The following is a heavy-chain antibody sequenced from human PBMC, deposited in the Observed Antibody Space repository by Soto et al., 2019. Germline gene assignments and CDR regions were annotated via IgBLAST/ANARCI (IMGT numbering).Heavy chain of an antibody. Sequence: SETLSLTCTISGDSISSYCWSWIRQPPGKGLEWIGYIFKTGSTNYNPSLKSRLTISVDTSRNQFSLKLSSMTAADTAVYYCGRGGCGAVIFSASWGRGSPVPVP. D-gene: IGHD2-21*01. CDR2: IFKTGST. J-gene: IGHJ1*01. V-gene: IGHV4-59*01. CDR3: GRGGCGAVIFSAS. CDR1: GDSISSYC.